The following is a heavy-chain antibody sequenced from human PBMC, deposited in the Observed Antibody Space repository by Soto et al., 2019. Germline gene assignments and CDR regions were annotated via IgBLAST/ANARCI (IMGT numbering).Heavy chain of an antibody. CDR2: ISYDGSDK. D-gene: IGHD2-2*01. J-gene: IGHJ6*02. V-gene: IGHV3-30-3*01. CDR3: AREWRSNCISTSCYRYYGMDV. Sequence: PGGSLRLSCAASGFTFSSYAMHWVRQAPGKGLEWVALISYDGSDKYYADSVKGRFTISRDNSKNTLYLQMNSLRAEDTAVYYCAREWRSNCISTSCYRYYGMDVWGQGTTVTVSS. CDR1: GFTFSSYA.